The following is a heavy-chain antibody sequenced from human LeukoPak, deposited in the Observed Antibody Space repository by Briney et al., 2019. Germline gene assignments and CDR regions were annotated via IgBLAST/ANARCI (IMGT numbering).Heavy chain of an antibody. V-gene: IGHV3-9*01. D-gene: IGHD3-22*01. CDR3: AKGHGRDSSGYFSQFDY. CDR2: ISWNSDSI. Sequence: GGSLRLSCAASGFTFDDYAMHWVRQAPGKGLEWVSDISWNSDSIGYADSVKGRFTISRDNAKNSLYLQMNSLRAEDTALYYCAKGHGRDSSGYFSQFDYWGQGTLVTVSS. J-gene: IGHJ4*02. CDR1: GFTFDDYA.